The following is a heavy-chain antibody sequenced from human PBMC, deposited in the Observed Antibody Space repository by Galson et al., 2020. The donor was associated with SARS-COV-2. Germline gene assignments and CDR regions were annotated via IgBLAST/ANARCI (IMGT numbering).Heavy chain of an antibody. CDR2: ISAYNGNT. V-gene: IGHV1-18*01. CDR1: GYTFTSYG. Sequence: ASVKVSCKASGYTFTSYGISWVRQAPGQGLEWMGWISAYNGNTNYAQKLQGRVTMTTDTSTSAAYMELRSLRSDDTAVYYCARDLARTVLAAWRDLGYWGQGTLVTVSS. CDR3: ARDLARTVLAAWRDLGY. D-gene: IGHD6-6*01. J-gene: IGHJ4*02.